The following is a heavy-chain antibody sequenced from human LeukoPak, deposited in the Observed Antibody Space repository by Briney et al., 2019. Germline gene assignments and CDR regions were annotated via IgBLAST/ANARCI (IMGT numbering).Heavy chain of an antibody. J-gene: IGHJ2*01. CDR1: GYTFSGHY. CDR3: ARDHYGYSGYDYSWYFDL. V-gene: IGHV1-2*06. Sequence: ASVKVSCKASGYTFSGHYLHWVRQAPGQGLEWMGRINPNTGVTQYTENFQGRVTMTGDTSISTAYMELNGLRSDDTAVYYCARDHYGYSGYDYSWYFDLWGRGTLVTVSS. CDR2: INPNTGVT. D-gene: IGHD5-12*01.